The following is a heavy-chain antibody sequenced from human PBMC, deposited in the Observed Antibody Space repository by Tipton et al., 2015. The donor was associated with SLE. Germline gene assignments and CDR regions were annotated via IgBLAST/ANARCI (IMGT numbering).Heavy chain of an antibody. CDR1: GVSISGSSYY. V-gene: IGHV4-61*02. J-gene: IGHJ4*02. D-gene: IGHD6-6*01. CDR2: IYSSGIT. CDR3: ATGGAAARPWYFDY. Sequence: TLSLTCIVSGVSISGSSYYWSWVRQPAGKGLEWIGRIYSSGITNYNPSLKSRVPISVDTSKNQFSLNVNSVTATDTAVYYCATGGAAARPWYFDYWGQGTLVTVSS.